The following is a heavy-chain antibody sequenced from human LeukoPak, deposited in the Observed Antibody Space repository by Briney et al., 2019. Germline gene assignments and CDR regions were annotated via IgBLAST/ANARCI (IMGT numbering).Heavy chain of an antibody. V-gene: IGHV4-59*01. CDR1: GGSISSYY. CDR3: ASLKDYYDSSKFDY. Sequence: PSETLSLTCTVSGGSISSYYWSWIRQPPGKGLEWVGYIYYSGSTNYNPSLKSRVTISVDTSKNQFSLKLSSVTAADTAVYYCASLKDYYDSSKFDYWGQGTLVTVSS. D-gene: IGHD3-22*01. CDR2: IYYSGST. J-gene: IGHJ4*02.